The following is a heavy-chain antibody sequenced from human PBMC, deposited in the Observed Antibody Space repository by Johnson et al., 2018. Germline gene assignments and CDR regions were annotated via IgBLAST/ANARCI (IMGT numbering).Heavy chain of an antibody. CDR3: ARGSNDAFDI. D-gene: IGHD5/OR15-5a*01. CDR1: GFTLSSYG. V-gene: IGHV3-33*01. Sequence: QVQLVESGGGVVQPGRSLRLSCAASGFTLSSYGMHWVRQAPGTGLEWVAVIWYDGSNKYYADSVKGRFTISRDNSKNPLYLQMNSPRAEDTAVYYCARGSNDAFDIWGQGTMVTVSS. CDR2: IWYDGSNK. J-gene: IGHJ3*02.